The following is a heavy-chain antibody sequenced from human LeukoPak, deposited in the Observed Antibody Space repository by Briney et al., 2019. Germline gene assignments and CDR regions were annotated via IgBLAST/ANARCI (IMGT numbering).Heavy chain of an antibody. CDR3: AKDRQYQLLFGMDV. CDR1: GFTFSSYG. J-gene: IGHJ6*02. V-gene: IGHV3-30*18. CDR2: ISNVGSNI. Sequence: GGSLRLSCAASGFTFSSYGMYWVRQAPGKGLEWLAFISNVGSNIYYSDSVKGRFTISRDNSKNTLYLQMNSLRGEDTGVYYCAKDRQYQLLFGMDVWGQGTTVTVSS. D-gene: IGHD2-2*01.